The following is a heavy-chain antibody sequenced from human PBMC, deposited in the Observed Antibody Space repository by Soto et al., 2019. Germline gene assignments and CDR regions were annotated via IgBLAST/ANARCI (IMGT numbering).Heavy chain of an antibody. CDR3: ARRGALTSYFFGYYFDY. J-gene: IGHJ4*02. CDR2: INPANGNT. V-gene: IGHV1-3*01. Sequence: QVQLVQSGAEVKKPGASVKVSCKTSGYTSPRYALHWVRQAPGQRLEWMGWINPANGNTKYSQKSQGRVTFTRDTSASTAYMELSSLISEDTAVYYCARRGALTSYFFGYYFDYWGQGTLVTVSS. D-gene: IGHD3-9*01. CDR1: GYTSPRYA.